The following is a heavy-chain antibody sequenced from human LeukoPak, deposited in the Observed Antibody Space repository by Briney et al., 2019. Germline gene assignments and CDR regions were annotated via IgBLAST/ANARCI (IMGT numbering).Heavy chain of an antibody. V-gene: IGHV1-2*02. J-gene: IGHJ3*02. D-gene: IGHD3-16*01. Sequence: ASVKVSCKASGYTFTGYYMHWVRQAPGQGLEWMGWINPNSGGTNYAQKFQGRVTMTRDTSISTAYMELSRLRSDDTAVYYCAKDGDPWSLGELPMSFDIWGQGTMVTVSS. CDR1: GYTFTGYY. CDR3: AKDGDPWSLGELPMSFDI. CDR2: INPNSGGT.